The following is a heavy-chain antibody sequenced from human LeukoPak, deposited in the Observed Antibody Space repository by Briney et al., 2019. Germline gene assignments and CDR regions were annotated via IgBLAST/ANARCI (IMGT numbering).Heavy chain of an antibody. D-gene: IGHD3-3*01. V-gene: IGHV4-34*01. Sequence: LETLSLTCAVYGGSFSGYYWSWIRQPPGKGLEWIGEINHSGSTNYNPSLKSRVTISVDTSKNQFSLKLSSVTAADTAVYYCARGMNYDSWSGYYYFDYWGQGTLVTVSS. J-gene: IGHJ4*02. CDR1: GGSFSGYY. CDR2: INHSGST. CDR3: ARGMNYDSWSGYYYFDY.